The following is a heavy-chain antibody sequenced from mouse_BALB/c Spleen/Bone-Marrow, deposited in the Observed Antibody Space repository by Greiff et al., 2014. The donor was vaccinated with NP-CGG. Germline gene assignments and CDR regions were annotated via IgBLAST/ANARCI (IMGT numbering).Heavy chain of an antibody. V-gene: IGHV7-3*02. CDR2: IRNKANGYTT. D-gene: IGHD2-1*01. CDR3: ARDKNYGSYWYFDV. CDR1: GFTFTDYY. J-gene: IGHJ1*01. Sequence: EVQLVESGGGLVQPGGSLRLSCATSGFTFTDYYMSWVRQPPGKALEWLGFIRNKANGYTTEYSASVKGRLTISRDNSQSILYLQMNTLRAEGSATYYCARDKNYGSYWYFDVWGAGTTVTVSS.